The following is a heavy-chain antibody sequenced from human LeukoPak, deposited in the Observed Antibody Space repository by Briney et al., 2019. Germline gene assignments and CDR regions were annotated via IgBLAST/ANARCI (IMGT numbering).Heavy chain of an antibody. V-gene: IGHV3-7*01. CDR1: GFTFSSYW. CDR3: ARGVSSGGWYDAFDI. D-gene: IGHD6-19*01. CDR2: IKQDGSEK. Sequence: PGGSLRLSCAASGFTFSSYWMNWVRQAPGKGLEWVANIKQDGSEKYYVDSVKGRFTISRDNAKNSLYLQMNSLRAEDTAVYYCARGVSSGGWYDAFDIWGQGTMVTVSS. J-gene: IGHJ3*02.